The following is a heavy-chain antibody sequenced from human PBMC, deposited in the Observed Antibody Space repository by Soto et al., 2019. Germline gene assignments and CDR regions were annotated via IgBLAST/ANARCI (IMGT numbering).Heavy chain of an antibody. Sequence: SVKVSCKASGGTFSSYAISWVRQAPGQGLEWMGGIIPIFGTANYAQKFQGRVTITADESTSTAYMELSSLRSEDTAVYYCARANRQLVTVVVSFDPWGQGTPVTVSP. V-gene: IGHV1-69*13. J-gene: IGHJ5*02. D-gene: IGHD6-13*01. CDR3: ARANRQLVTVVVSFDP. CDR1: GGTFSSYA. CDR2: IIPIFGTA.